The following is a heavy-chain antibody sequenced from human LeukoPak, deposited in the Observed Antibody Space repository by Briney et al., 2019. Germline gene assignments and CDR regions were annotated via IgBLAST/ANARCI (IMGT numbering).Heavy chain of an antibody. CDR1: GDSISSGSSY. J-gene: IGHJ4*02. Sequence: PSETLSLTCTVSGDSISSGSSYWGWIRQPPGKGLEWIGSIYYSGSTYYNPSLKSRVTISVDTSNNQFSLKLTSVTAADTAVYYCAREDANYYDSRGRFDYWGQGTLVTVSS. CDR3: AREDANYYDSRGRFDY. V-gene: IGHV4-39*07. CDR2: IYYSGST. D-gene: IGHD3-22*01.